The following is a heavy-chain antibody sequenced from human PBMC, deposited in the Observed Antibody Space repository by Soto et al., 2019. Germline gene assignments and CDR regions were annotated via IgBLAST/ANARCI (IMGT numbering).Heavy chain of an antibody. CDR1: GCHIGDLGF. V-gene: IGHV4-4*02. J-gene: IGHJ6*02. Sequence: SEPQSLLATFSGCHIGDLGFRRLVPKPPGKGLEWIGEIYHSGRTNYNPSLKSRVTISVDTSKNQFSLKLSSVTAADTAVYYCARLRGYSYGWKRDYYYGMEVWGQGTKVTVSS. CDR2: IYHSGRT. D-gene: IGHD5-18*01. CDR3: ARLRGYSYGWKRDYYYGMEV.